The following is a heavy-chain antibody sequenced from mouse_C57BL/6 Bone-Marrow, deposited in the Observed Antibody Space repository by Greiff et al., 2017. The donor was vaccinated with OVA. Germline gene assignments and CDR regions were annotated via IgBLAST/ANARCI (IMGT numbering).Heavy chain of an antibody. J-gene: IGHJ4*01. Sequence: QVQLKQPGAELVKPGASVKLSCKASGYTFTSYWMHWVKQRPGQGLEWIGMIHPNSGSTNYNEKFKSKATLTVDKSSSTAYMQLSSLTSEDSAVYYCARVYGNYPRAMDYWGQGTSVTVSS. D-gene: IGHD2-1*01. CDR3: ARVYGNYPRAMDY. CDR2: IHPNSGST. CDR1: GYTFTSYW. V-gene: IGHV1-64*01.